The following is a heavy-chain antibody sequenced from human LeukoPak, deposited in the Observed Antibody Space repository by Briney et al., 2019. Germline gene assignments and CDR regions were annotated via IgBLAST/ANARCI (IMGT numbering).Heavy chain of an antibody. CDR1: GYTFTSYD. CDR2: MNPNSDNT. Sequence: ASVKVSCKASGYTFTSYDINWVRQATGQGLEWMGWMNPNSDNTGYAQKFQGRVTITRNTSISTAYMELSSLRSEDTAVYYCARGKGARAARPLGYWGQGTLVTVSS. CDR3: ARGKGARAARPLGY. J-gene: IGHJ4*02. D-gene: IGHD6-6*01. V-gene: IGHV1-8*03.